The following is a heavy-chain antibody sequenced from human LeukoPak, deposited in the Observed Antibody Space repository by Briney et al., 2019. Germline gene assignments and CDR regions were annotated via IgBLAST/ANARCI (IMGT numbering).Heavy chain of an antibody. D-gene: IGHD2-2*01. J-gene: IGHJ6*02. CDR3: AKDGTGYCSSTSCHMGYYYYGMDV. CDR2: ISGSGGST. CDR1: GFTFSSYA. Sequence: PGGSLRLSCAASGFTFSSYAMSWVRQAPGKGLEWVSAISGSGGSTYYADSVKGRFTISRDNSKNTLYLQMNSLRAEDTAVYYCAKDGTGYCSSTSCHMGYYYYGMDVWGQGTTVTVSS. V-gene: IGHV3-23*01.